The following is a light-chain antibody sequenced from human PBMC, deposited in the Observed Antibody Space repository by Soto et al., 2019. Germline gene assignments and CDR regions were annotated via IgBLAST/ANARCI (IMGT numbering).Light chain of an antibody. J-gene: IGLJ3*02. CDR3: SSYTSSSTWV. CDR1: SS. V-gene: IGLV2-14*01. Sequence: QSVLTQPASVSGSPGQSITISCTGTSSVSWYQQHPGKAPKLIIYDVSDRPSGVSDRFSGSKSGNTASLTFSGLQADDEADYYCSSYTSSSTWVFGGGTKLTVL. CDR2: DVS.